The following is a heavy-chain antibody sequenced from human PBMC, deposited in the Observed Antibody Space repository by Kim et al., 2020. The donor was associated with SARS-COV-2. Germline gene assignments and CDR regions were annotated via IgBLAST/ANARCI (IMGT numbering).Heavy chain of an antibody. Sequence: ASVKVSCKASGYTFTSYAMHWVRQAPGQRLEWMGWINAGNGNTKYSQKFQGRVTITRDTSASTAYMELSSLRSEDTAVYYCARGFPKRNMIVVVITTRSHYYGMDVWGQGTTVTVSS. CDR1: GYTFTSYA. CDR2: INAGNGNT. CDR3: ARGFPKRNMIVVVITTRSHYYGMDV. D-gene: IGHD3-22*01. J-gene: IGHJ6*02. V-gene: IGHV1-3*01.